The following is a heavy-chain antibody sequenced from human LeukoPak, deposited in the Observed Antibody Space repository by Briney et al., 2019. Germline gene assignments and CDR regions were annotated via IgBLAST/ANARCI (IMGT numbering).Heavy chain of an antibody. CDR3: ARGGGYCSSTSCYEEDNWFDP. CDR1: GFTFSSYS. V-gene: IGHV3-21*01. J-gene: IGHJ5*02. Sequence: EGSLRLSCAASGFTFSSYSMNWVRQAPGKGLEWVSSISSSSSYIYYADSVKGRFTISRDNAKNSLYLQMNSLRAEDTAVYYCARGGGYCSSTSCYEEDNWFDPWGQGTLVTVSS. CDR2: ISSSSSYI. D-gene: IGHD2-2*01.